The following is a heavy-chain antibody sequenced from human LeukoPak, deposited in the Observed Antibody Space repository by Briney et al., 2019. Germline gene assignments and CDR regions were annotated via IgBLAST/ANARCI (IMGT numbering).Heavy chain of an antibody. CDR3: AKDRGYYGSGLNI. CDR1: GFTFSSYG. D-gene: IGHD3-10*01. CDR2: ISGSGGST. J-gene: IGHJ4*02. Sequence: GGSLRLSCAASGFTFSSYGMSWVRQAPGKGLEWVSAISGSGGSTYYADSVKGRFTISRDNAKNTLYLQMNSLRAEDTAVYYCAKDRGYYGSGLNIWGQGTLVTASS. V-gene: IGHV3-23*01.